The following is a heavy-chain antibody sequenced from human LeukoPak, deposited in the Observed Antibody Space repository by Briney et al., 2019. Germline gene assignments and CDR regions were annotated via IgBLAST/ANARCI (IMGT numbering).Heavy chain of an antibody. CDR2: LSGSGSSA. CDR1: GFTFSSYW. V-gene: IGHV3-23*01. J-gene: IGHJ4*02. D-gene: IGHD6-13*01. Sequence: GGSLRLSCAASGFTFSSYWMNWARQAPGKGLEWVSGLSGSGSSAYYADSVKGRFTISRDNSKNALYLQMNSLRAGDTAVYYCARGAAAGTGYWGQGTLVTVSS. CDR3: ARGAAAGTGY.